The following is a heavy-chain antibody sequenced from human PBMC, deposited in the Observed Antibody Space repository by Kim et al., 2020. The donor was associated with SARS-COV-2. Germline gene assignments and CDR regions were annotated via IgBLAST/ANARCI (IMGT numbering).Heavy chain of an antibody. CDR2: ISYDGSNK. V-gene: IGHV3-30-3*01. D-gene: IGHD3-3*01. CDR3: AGRVEWLTPSLD. CDR1: GFTFSSYA. Sequence: GGSLRLSCAASGFTFSSYAMHWVRQAPGKGLEWVAVISYDGSNKYYADSVKGRFTISRDNSKNTLYLQMNSLRAEDTAVYYCAGRVEWLTPSLDWGQGTLVTVSS. J-gene: IGHJ4*02.